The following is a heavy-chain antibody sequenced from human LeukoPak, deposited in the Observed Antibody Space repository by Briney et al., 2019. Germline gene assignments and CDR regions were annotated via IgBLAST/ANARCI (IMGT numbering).Heavy chain of an antibody. CDR2: ISGSGGGT. D-gene: IGHD1-1*01. CDR1: GFTFNTYA. CDR3: AKLTGGTGTIPFDY. Sequence: GGSLRLSCAASGFTFNTYAMTWVRRAPGKGLEWVSSISGSGGGTYYADSVKGRFTISRDNSKNTLYLQMNSLRADDTAVYYCAKLTGGTGTIPFDYWGQGTLVTVSS. J-gene: IGHJ4*02. V-gene: IGHV3-23*01.